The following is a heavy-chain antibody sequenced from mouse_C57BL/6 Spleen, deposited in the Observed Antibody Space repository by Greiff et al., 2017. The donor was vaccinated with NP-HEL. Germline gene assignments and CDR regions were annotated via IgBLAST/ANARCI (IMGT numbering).Heavy chain of an antibody. D-gene: IGHD1-1*01. CDR1: GYTFTGYW. Sequence: QVQLKQSGAELMKPGASVKLSCKATGYTFTGYWIEWVKQRPGHGLEWIGEILPGSGSTNYNEQFKGKATFTADTSSNTAYMQLSSLTTEDSASYYCAREHYYGSSSGWFAYWGKGTLVTVSA. CDR2: ILPGSGST. V-gene: IGHV1-9*01. CDR3: AREHYYGSSSGWFAY. J-gene: IGHJ3*01.